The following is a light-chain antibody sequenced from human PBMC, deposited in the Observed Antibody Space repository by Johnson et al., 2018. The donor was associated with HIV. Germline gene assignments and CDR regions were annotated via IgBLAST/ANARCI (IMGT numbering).Light chain of an antibody. CDR2: ENN. CDR1: SSNIGNNY. Sequence: SVLTQPPSVSAAPGQKVTISCSGSSSNIGNNYVSWYQQLPGTAPKLLIYENNKRPSGIPDRFSGSKSGTSATLGITGLQTGAEAHDYCGTGDDSRGGFVFASEPKVTGL. J-gene: IGLJ1*01. CDR3: GTGDDSRGGFV. V-gene: IGLV1-51*02.